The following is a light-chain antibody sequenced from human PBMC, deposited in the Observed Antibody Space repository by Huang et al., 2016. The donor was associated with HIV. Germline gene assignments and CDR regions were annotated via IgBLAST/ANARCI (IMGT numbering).Light chain of an antibody. J-gene: IGKJ1*01. CDR3: QHRSRWPPWT. Sequence: EIVLTQSPGTLSLSPGERATLSCRASQSLSTYLAWYQQKPGQAPRLLIYDASNRAAGIPARFSGSGSETDFTLTISSLEPEYFAVYYCQHRSRWPPWTFGQGTKVEIK. CDR2: DAS. V-gene: IGKV3-11*01. CDR1: QSLSTY.